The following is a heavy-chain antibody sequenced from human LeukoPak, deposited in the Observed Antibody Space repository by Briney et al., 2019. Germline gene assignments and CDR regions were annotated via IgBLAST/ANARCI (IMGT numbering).Heavy chain of an antibody. D-gene: IGHD3/OR15-3a*01. V-gene: IGHV3-48*03. Sequence: GGSLRLSCAASAFTFSSYEMNWVRQAPGKGLEWVSYISSSGNTIYYADSVKGGFTISRDNAKNSLYLQMNSLRAEDTAVYYCARERGLGAFDIWGQGTMVTVSS. CDR2: ISSSGNTI. J-gene: IGHJ3*02. CDR3: ARERGLGAFDI. CDR1: AFTFSSYE.